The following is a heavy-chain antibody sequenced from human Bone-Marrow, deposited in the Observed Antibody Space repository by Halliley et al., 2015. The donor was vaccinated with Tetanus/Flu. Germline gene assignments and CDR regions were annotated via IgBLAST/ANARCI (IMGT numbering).Heavy chain of an antibody. V-gene: IGHV3-23*01. J-gene: IGHJ6*02. Sequence: ISGTGVSTDYADPVKGQFPIARDNSRNPVYLQMNSLSPEDTAVYYCAKGPLRTEDQYLCYGLNVWGQGTPVTVSS. D-gene: IGHD4-4*01. CDR2: ISGTGVST. CDR3: AKGPLRTEDQYLCYGLNV.